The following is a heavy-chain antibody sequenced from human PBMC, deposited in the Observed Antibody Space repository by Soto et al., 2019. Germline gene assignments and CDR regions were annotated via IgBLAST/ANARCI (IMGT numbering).Heavy chain of an antibody. Sequence: QVQLVESGGGVVQPGRSLRLSCAASGFTFSSYAMHWVRQAPGKGLEWVAVISYDGSNKYYADSVKGRFTISRDNSKNTLYLQMNSLRAEDTAVYYCARETGYCSSTSCYSDAFDIWGQGTMVTVSS. CDR3: ARETGYCSSTSCYSDAFDI. D-gene: IGHD2-2*01. CDR2: ISYDGSNK. J-gene: IGHJ3*02. CDR1: GFTFSSYA. V-gene: IGHV3-30-3*01.